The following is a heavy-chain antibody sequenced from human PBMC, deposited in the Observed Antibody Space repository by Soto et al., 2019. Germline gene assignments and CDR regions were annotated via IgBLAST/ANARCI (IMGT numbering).Heavy chain of an antibody. D-gene: IGHD1-1*01. V-gene: IGHV3-7*05. Sequence: EVQLVESGGGLVQPGGSLRLSCAASKFTFSSFWMNWVRQAPGKGLEWVANIKEDGSEKNYVDSVKGRFTISRDNAKNARYLQMNSLRGEDTAVYYWARDWGTPGRGSAVGYYYHYGMDVWGQGTTVTVSS. CDR3: ARDWGTPGRGSAVGYYYHYGMDV. J-gene: IGHJ6*02. CDR1: KFTFSSFW. CDR2: IKEDGSEK.